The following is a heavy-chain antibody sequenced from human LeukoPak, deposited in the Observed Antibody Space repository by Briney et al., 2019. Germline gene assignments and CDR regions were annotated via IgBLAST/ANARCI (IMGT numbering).Heavy chain of an antibody. CDR1: GDSISSSSYN. J-gene: IGHJ1*01. CDR3: APYCSAGNDTGWFQH. D-gene: IGHD1-1*01. Sequence: SETLSLTCTVSGDSISSSSYNWIWIRQPPGKGLEWIGSIYYNGRSYYNPSLKSRVTMSVDTSKNDFSLRLSSVTAADTAVYYCAPYCSAGNDTGWFQHWGQGTLVTVSS. V-gene: IGHV4-39*02. CDR2: IYYNGRS.